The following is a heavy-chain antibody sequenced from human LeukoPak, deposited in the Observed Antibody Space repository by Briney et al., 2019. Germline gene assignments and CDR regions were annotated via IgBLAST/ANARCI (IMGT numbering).Heavy chain of an antibody. Sequence: GGSLRLSCAASGFTFSSYAMHWVRQAPGKGLEWVAVISYDGGNKYHADSVKGRFTISRDNSKSTLYLQMNSLRTEDTAVYYCARGLVRYYYGMDVWGQGTTVTVSS. D-gene: IGHD6-19*01. CDR3: ARGLVRYYYGMDV. CDR1: GFTFSSYA. CDR2: ISYDGGNK. V-gene: IGHV3-30-3*01. J-gene: IGHJ6*02.